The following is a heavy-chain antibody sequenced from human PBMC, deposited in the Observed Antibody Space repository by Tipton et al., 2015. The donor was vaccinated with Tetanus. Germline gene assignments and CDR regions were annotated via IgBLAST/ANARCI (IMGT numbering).Heavy chain of an antibody. D-gene: IGHD6-19*01. J-gene: IGHJ6*01. CDR2: IYFSGHT. CDR3: ARHSGWYNFFTGVDV. Sequence: TLSLTCTVSGASISGYYWNWIRQSPGKGLEWIGYIYFSGHTKYNPSLKSRVTFSLDTSQNQISLQLTSVTAADTAVYYCARHSGWYNFFTGVDVWGLGTTVTVSS. V-gene: IGHV4-59*01. CDR1: GASISGYY.